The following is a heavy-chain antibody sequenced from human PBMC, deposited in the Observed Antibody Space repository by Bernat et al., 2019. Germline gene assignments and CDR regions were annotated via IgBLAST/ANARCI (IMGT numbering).Heavy chain of an antibody. D-gene: IGHD2-2*02. J-gene: IGHJ4*02. CDR3: AKDSRPYCRSTSCYKGGNY. Sequence: QVQLVESGGGVVQPGRSLRLSCAASGFTFSSYGMHWVRQAPGKGLEWVAVISYDGSNKYYADSVKGRFTISRDNSKNTLYLQMNSLRAEDTAVYYWAKDSRPYCRSTSCYKGGNYWGQGTLVTVSS. CDR1: GFTFSSYG. V-gene: IGHV3-30*18. CDR2: ISYDGSNK.